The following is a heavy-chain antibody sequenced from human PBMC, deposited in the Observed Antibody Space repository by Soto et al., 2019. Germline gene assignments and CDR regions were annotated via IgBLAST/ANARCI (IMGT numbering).Heavy chain of an antibody. CDR2: INPNSGGT. Sequence: ASVKVSCKASGYTFTGYYIHWVRQAPGQGLEWMGWINPNSGGTNYAQKFQGRVTMTRDTSISTAYMELSRLRSDDTAVYYCARVLMARGVIMAGYYGMDVWGQGTTVTVSS. CDR1: GYTFTGYY. J-gene: IGHJ6*02. V-gene: IGHV1-2*02. D-gene: IGHD3-10*01. CDR3: ARVLMARGVIMAGYYGMDV.